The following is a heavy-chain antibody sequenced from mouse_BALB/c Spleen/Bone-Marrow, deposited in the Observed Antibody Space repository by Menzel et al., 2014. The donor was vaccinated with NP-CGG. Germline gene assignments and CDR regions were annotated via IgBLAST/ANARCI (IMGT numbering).Heavy chain of an antibody. J-gene: IGHJ4*01. CDR1: GFSLTSYG. V-gene: IGHV2-5-1*01. CDR3: AKNIGYYYGSSYYAMDY. CDR2: IWRGGST. D-gene: IGHD1-1*01. Sequence: VQLVESGPSLVQPSQSLSITCTASGFSLTSYGVHWVRQSPGKGLEWLGVIWRGGSTDYNAAFMSRLSITKDNSKSQVFFKMNSLQADDTAIYYCAKNIGYYYGSSYYAMDYWGQGTSVTVSS.